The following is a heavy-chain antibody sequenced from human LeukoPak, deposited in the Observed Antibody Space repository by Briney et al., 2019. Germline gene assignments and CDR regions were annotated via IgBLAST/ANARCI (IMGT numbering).Heavy chain of an antibody. V-gene: IGHV4-39*01. CDR1: GGSISNYH. CDR2: VFYSGST. J-gene: IGHJ4*02. Sequence: SETLSLTCTVSGGSISNYHWGWIRQPTGKGLEWIGSVFYSGSTYYNPSLKSRVTISVDTSKNQFSLKLSSVIAADTAVYYCARLWSTDCSGGSCPHQPNYWGQGTLVTVSS. D-gene: IGHD2-15*01. CDR3: ARLWSTDCSGGSCPHQPNY.